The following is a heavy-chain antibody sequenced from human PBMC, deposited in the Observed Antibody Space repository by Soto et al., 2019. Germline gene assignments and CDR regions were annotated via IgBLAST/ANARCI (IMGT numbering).Heavy chain of an antibody. Sequence: VXXSFKFSRYPLTELSMHWVRQAPGKGLEWMGGFDPEDGETIYAQKFQGRVTMTEDTSTDTAYMELSSLISEDKAVYYCATLGDGMDVWGQGTKVTVYS. CDR2: FDPEDGET. CDR1: RYPLTELS. D-gene: IGHD3-16*01. V-gene: IGHV1-24*01. J-gene: IGHJ6*02. CDR3: ATLGDGMDV.